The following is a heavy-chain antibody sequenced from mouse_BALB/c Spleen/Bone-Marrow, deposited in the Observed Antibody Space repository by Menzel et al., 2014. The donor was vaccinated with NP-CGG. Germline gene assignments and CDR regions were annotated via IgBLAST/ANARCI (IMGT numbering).Heavy chain of an antibody. Sequence: EVQLVESGGGLVQPGGSRKLSCAASGFTFSSFGMHWVRQAPEKGVEWVAYISSGSSTIYYADTVKGRFTISRDNPKNTLFLQMPSLRSEDPAMYYFARGAPRPTWFSYWGQGTLVTVSA. V-gene: IGHV5-17*02. CDR3: ARGAPRPTWFSY. CDR2: ISSGSSTI. CDR1: GFTFSSFG. J-gene: IGHJ3*01. D-gene: IGHD3-1*01.